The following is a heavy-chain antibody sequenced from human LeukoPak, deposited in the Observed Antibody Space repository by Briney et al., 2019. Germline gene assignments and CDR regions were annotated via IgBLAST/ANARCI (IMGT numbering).Heavy chain of an antibody. J-gene: IGHJ3*02. CDR1: GFTFSSYE. V-gene: IGHV3-48*03. Sequence: GGSLRLSCAASGFTFSSYEMNWVRQAPGKGLEWVSYISGSGSTIYYADSVKGRFAISRDNAKNSLYLQMNSLRAEDTAVYYCANTMADAFDIWGQGTMVTVSS. CDR2: ISGSGSTI. CDR3: ANTMADAFDI. D-gene: IGHD3-10*01.